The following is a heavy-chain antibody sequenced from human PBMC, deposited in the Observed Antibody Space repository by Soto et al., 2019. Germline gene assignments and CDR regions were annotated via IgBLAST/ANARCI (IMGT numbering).Heavy chain of an antibody. J-gene: IGHJ5*02. Sequence: SDTLCLTCTVSGGSISSVCFYWSWIRQHPGKGLEWIGYIFYSGSTYYNPSLKSRVTISVDTSKNQFSLKLSSVTAADTAVYYGGRVRSGYYWFDPWGPGTLVTVSS. CDR1: GGSISSVCFY. D-gene: IGHD3-22*01. CDR3: GRVRSGYYWFDP. CDR2: IFYSGST. V-gene: IGHV4-31*03.